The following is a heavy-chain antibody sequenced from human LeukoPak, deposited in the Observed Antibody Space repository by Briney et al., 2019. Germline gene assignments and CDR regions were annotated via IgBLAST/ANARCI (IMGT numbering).Heavy chain of an antibody. CDR3: ARADSSGDAFDI. D-gene: IGHD3-22*01. V-gene: IGHV4-39*07. CDR1: SGSFSSSSYS. CDR2: VYYSGSP. J-gene: IGHJ3*02. Sequence: SGTLSLSCTVSSGSFSSSSYSWGWIRQPPGKGLEWLGCVYYSGSPYSNTPLKSRVPILENTPKNQFSLKLSSVTAGDTAVYYCARADSSGDAFDIWGQGTMVTVSS.